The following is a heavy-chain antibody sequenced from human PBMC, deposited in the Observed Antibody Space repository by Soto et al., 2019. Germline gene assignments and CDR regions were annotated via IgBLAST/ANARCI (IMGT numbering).Heavy chain of an antibody. CDR2: IGAYSGNT. J-gene: IGHJ6*02. Sequence: QVHLVQSGAEVKKPGASRKVSCKTSGYTFTTSGISWVRQAPGQGIEWMGWIGAYSGNTNYAQKLQGRVTMTTDTATSTAYMELRRLRSDETAVYYCARDLYSYDYYAMDVWGQGTTVTVSS. D-gene: IGHD5-18*01. CDR3: ARDLYSYDYYAMDV. CDR1: GYTFTTSG. V-gene: IGHV1-18*04.